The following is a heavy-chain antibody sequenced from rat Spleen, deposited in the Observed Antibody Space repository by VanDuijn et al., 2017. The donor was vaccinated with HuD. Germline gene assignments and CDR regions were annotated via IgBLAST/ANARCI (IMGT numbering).Heavy chain of an antibody. J-gene: IGHJ2*01. V-gene: IGHV5-29*01. CDR3: ARRHYGYTDYFDY. CDR1: GFTFSHYD. Sequence: EVQLVESGGGLVQPGRSMKLSCAASGFTFSHYDMAWVRQAPAQGLEWVATISDDGTSTYYRDSVKGRFTISRNNAKSTLSLQMDSLRSEDTATYYCARRHYGYTDYFDYWGQGVMVTVSS. D-gene: IGHD1-9*01. CDR2: ISDDGTST.